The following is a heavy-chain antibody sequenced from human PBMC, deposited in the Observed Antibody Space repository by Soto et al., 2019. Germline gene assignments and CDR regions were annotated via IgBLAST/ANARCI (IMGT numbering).Heavy chain of an antibody. J-gene: IGHJ6*03. Sequence: SETLSLTCTVPGGSISSYYWSWIRQPPGKGLEWIGYIYYSGSTNYNPSLKSRVTISVDTSKNQFSLKLSSVTAADTAVYYCARIAARPGRYYYYYYTDVWGKGTTVTVSS. CDR2: IYYSGST. D-gene: IGHD6-6*01. CDR1: GGSISSYY. V-gene: IGHV4-59*01. CDR3: ARIAARPGRYYYYYYTDV.